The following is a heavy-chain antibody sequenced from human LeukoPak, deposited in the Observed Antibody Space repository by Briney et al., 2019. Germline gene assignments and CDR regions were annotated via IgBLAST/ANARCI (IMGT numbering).Heavy chain of an antibody. V-gene: IGHV3-30*04. Sequence: GGSLRLSCAASGFTFSSYAMHWVRQAPGKGLEWVAPISYDGSNKYYADSVKGRFTISRDKSKNTLYLQMNSLRAEDTAVYYCARGQRAVVGWSNDMHVGGGGATVIVSS. CDR2: ISYDGSNK. J-gene: IGHJ6*03. CDR1: GFTFSSYA. D-gene: IGHD2-15*01. CDR3: ARGQRAVVGWSNDMHV.